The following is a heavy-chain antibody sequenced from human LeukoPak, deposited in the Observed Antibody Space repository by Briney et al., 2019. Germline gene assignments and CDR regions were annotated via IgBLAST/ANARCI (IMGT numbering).Heavy chain of an antibody. Sequence: GGSLRLSCAASGFTFSTYAMHWVRQAPGKGLERVALIRSDGSNKYYADSLKGRFPISRYNSENTLYLQMNSLRAEDTAVYYCAKDGYSQNYYDSSGPFYFDYWGQGTLVTVSS. CDR1: GFTFSTYA. CDR3: AKDGYSQNYYDSSGPFYFDY. V-gene: IGHV3-30*02. D-gene: IGHD3-22*01. J-gene: IGHJ4*02. CDR2: IRSDGSNK.